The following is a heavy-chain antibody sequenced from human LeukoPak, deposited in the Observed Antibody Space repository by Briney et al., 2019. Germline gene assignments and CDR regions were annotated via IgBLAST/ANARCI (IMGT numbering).Heavy chain of an antibody. D-gene: IGHD3-3*01. CDR1: GFPTRDYY. CDR3: ARLGVPYIWSRYYTEY. CDR2: ISRSGSSI. Sequence: GESLTLSCSASGFPTRDYYLRWLRQASAKGREGVAYISRSGSSIYYADYVTRRMTLSRDNAKTSLYLQMNSLRAEDTAVYYCARLGVPYIWSRYYTEYWGQGTLVTVSS. J-gene: IGHJ4*02. V-gene: IGHV3-11*01.